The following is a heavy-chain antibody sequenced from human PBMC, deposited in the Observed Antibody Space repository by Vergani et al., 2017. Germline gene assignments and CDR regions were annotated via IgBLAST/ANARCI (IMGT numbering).Heavy chain of an antibody. D-gene: IGHD3-10*01. CDR2: FDPEDGET. V-gene: IGHV1-24*01. J-gene: IGHJ4*02. CDR3: AREGRGSGNLDY. Sequence: QVQLVQSGAEVKKPGAAVKVSCKVSGYTLTELSMPWVRQAPGKGLEWRGGFDPEDGETIYAQKFQGRVTITADESTSTAYMGLSSLRSEDTAVYYCAREGRGSGNLDYWGQGTLVTVSS. CDR1: GYTLTELS.